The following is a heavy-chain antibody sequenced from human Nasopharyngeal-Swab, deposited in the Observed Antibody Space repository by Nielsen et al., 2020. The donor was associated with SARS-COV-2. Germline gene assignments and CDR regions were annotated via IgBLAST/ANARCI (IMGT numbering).Heavy chain of an antibody. D-gene: IGHD3-22*01. CDR1: GFTFSSYA. CDR2: IWYDGSNK. V-gene: IGHV3-33*08. CDR3: ARDQYYYDSSGPAFDI. Sequence: GESLKISCAASGFTFSSYAMSWVRQAPGKGLEWVAVIWYDGSNKYYADSVKGRFTISRDNSKNTLYLQMNSLRAEDTAVYYCARDQYYYDSSGPAFDIWGQGTMVTVSS. J-gene: IGHJ3*02.